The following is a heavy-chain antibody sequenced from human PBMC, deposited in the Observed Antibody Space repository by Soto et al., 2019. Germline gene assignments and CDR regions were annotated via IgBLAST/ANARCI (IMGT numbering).Heavy chain of an antibody. CDR2: IIPILGIA. Sequence: QVQLVQSGAEVKKPGSSVKVSCKATGGTFSSYTISWVRQAPGQGLEWMGRIIPILGIANNAQKFQGRVTITADKPPSTAYMELRSLGSEATALYYCARDLMDTAMVKVPYWGQGTLVTVSS. D-gene: IGHD5-18*01. V-gene: IGHV1-69*08. J-gene: IGHJ1*01. CDR3: ARDLMDTAMVKVPY. CDR1: GGTFSSYT.